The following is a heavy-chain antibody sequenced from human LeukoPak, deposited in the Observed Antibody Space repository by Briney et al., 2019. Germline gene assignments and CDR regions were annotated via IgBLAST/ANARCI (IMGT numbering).Heavy chain of an antibody. J-gene: IGHJ4*02. D-gene: IGHD6-13*01. CDR1: GFTFSSYW. CDR3: ARAGGSRPSRSSWIDY. Sequence: GGSLRLSCAASGFTFSSYWMHWVRQAPGKGLVWVSRINSDGSSTSYADSVKGRFTISRDNAKNTLYLQMNSLRAEDTAVYYCARAGGSRPSRSSWIDYWGQGTLVTVSS. V-gene: IGHV3-74*01. CDR2: INSDGSST.